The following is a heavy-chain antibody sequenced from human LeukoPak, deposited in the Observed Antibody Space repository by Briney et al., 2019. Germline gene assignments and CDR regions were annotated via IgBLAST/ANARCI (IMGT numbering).Heavy chain of an antibody. Sequence: PGGSLRLSCAASGFTFSSDSMNWVRQAPGKGLEWVSAISGSGGSTYYADSVKGRFTISRDNSKNTLYLQMNSLRAEDTAVYYCAKFKWLVNYWGQGTLVTVSS. J-gene: IGHJ4*02. D-gene: IGHD6-19*01. CDR3: AKFKWLVNY. CDR2: ISGSGGST. V-gene: IGHV3-23*01. CDR1: GFTFSSDS.